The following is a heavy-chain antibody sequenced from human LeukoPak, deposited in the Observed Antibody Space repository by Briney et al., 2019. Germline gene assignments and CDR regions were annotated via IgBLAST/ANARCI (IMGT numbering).Heavy chain of an antibody. V-gene: IGHV3-23*01. CDR1: GFIFRDYA. Sequence: PGGSLRLSCVASGFIFRDYAMSWVRHAPAGGLEWVSSLRGDGETFYTDSVKGRFTLPRDHSRNTVYLQLNNLRVEDTAVYYCAKASWVSSADAVLWGQGTLVTVS. D-gene: IGHD3-16*01. CDR3: AKASWVSSADAVL. CDR2: LRGDGET. J-gene: IGHJ4*02.